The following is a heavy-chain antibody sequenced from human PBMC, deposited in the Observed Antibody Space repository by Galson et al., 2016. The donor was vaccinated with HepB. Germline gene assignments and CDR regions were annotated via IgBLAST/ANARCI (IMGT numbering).Heavy chain of an antibody. CDR2: VYYRGDT. D-gene: IGHD3-3*02. CDR1: GASIDNSRYY. Sequence: SETLSLTCAVSGASIDNSRYYWAWIRQPPGRGLEYIGSVYYRGDTFYSPSLVSRVTISADVPKSQFSLNLKSVTAADTAVYFCATVLDTRYFDYWGQGMPVIVSS. V-gene: IGHV4-39*07. CDR3: ATVLDTRYFDY. J-gene: IGHJ4*02.